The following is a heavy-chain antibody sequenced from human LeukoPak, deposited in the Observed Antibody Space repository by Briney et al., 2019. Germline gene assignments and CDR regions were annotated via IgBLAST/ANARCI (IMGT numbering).Heavy chain of an antibody. V-gene: IGHV3-23*01. J-gene: IGHJ4*02. CDR2: ISGSGGST. D-gene: IGHD2-2*01. CDR1: GFTFSSYG. Sequence: PGGSLRLSCAASGFTFSSYGMSWVRQAPGKGLEWVSGISGSGGSTYYADSVKGRFTISRDNSQNTLYLQMNSLRAEDTAVYYCAKDRVVVPAPKGRFDYWGQGTLVTVSS. CDR3: AKDRVVVPAPKGRFDY.